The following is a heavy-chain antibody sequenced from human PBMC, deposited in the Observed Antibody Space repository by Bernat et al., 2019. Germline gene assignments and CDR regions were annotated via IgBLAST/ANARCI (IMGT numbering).Heavy chain of an antibody. J-gene: IGHJ4*02. CDR2: IWYDGSNK. CDR3: ARESMATDLFDY. V-gene: IGHV3-33*01. Sequence: QVQLVESGGGVVQPGRSLRLSCAASGFTFSSYGMHWVRQAPGKGLEWVAVIWYDGSNKYYADSVKGRFTISRDNSKNTLYLQMNSLRAEDTAVYYCARESMATDLFDYWGQGTLVTVSS. CDR1: GFTFSSYG. D-gene: IGHD2/OR15-2a*01.